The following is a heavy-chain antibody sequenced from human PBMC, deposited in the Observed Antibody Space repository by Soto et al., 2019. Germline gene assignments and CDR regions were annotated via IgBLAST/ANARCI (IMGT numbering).Heavy chain of an antibody. CDR1: GYTFTTYY. J-gene: IGHJ6*02. Sequence: QVQLVQSGAEVKKPGASVKVSCKASGYTFTTYYMHWVRQAPGQGLEWMGVINPSAGNTDYAQKFQGRVTMTRDTSTSTVYMELSRLRSVDTTVYYCAREIQNGMDVWGQGTTVTVSS. CDR2: INPSAGNT. V-gene: IGHV1-46*01. D-gene: IGHD1-1*01. CDR3: AREIQNGMDV.